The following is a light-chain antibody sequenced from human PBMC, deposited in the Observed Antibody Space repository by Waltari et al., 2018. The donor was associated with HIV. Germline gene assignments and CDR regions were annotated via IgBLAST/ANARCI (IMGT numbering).Light chain of an antibody. CDR3: QQYGTSVT. CDR2: DTY. CDR1: QSVPGNH. V-gene: IGKV3-20*01. J-gene: IGKJ5*01. Sequence: EIVLTQSPGTLSLSSGEGVTLPCRASQSVPGNHLAWYQQRTGQAPSRLIYDTYSRATGIPDRVSGSGSGTDFTLTIGSLEPEDFAVYYCQQYGTSVTFGQGTRLEMK.